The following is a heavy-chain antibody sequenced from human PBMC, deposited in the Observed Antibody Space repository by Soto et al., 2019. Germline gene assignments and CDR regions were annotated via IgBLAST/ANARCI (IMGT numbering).Heavy chain of an antibody. Sequence: GESLKISCKGSGYSFTSYWISWVRQMPGKGLEWMGRIDPSDSYTNYSPSFQGHVTISADKSISTAYLQWSSLKASDTAMYYCARLGGAGDGPYYYCGMDVWGQGTTVTVSS. J-gene: IGHJ6*02. CDR2: IDPSDSYT. CDR3: ARLGGAGDGPYYYCGMDV. D-gene: IGHD3-10*01. CDR1: GYSFTSYW. V-gene: IGHV5-10-1*01.